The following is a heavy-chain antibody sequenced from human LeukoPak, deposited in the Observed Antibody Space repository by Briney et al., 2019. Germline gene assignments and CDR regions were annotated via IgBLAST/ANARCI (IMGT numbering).Heavy chain of an antibody. V-gene: IGHV4-61*05. CDR2: IYYSGST. CDR1: GASISNSSNF. Sequence: SETLSLTCTVSGASISNSSNFWGWIRQPPGKGLEWIGYIYYSGSTNYNPSLKSRVTISADTSKNQFSLKLSSVTAADTAVYYCAGGGATWFIYYYYYYMDVWGKGTTVTVSS. D-gene: IGHD1-26*01. J-gene: IGHJ6*03. CDR3: AGGGATWFIYYYYYYMDV.